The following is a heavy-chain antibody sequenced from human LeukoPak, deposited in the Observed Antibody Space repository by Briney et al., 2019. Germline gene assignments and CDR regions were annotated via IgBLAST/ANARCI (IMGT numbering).Heavy chain of an antibody. J-gene: IGHJ3*02. CDR1: GFTFSIYD. D-gene: IGHD3-22*01. CDR2: IGTAGDT. V-gene: IGHV3-13*01. Sequence: GGSLRLSCAASGFTFSIYDMHWVRQAPGKGLEWVSAIGTAGDTYYPGFVKGRFTISRENAKNSLYLQMNSLRAGDTAVYYCARGSPTDYNDSSGHDAFDIWGQGTMVTSAS. CDR3: ARGSPTDYNDSSGHDAFDI.